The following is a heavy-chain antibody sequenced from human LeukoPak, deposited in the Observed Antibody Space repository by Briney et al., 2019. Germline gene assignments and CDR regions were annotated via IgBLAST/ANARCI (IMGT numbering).Heavy chain of an antibody. CDR3: ARGRYYYDSSGHDY. CDR2: INPNSGGT. Sequence: ASVKVSCKASGYTFTGYYMHWVRQAPGQGLGWMGWINPNSGGTNYAQKFQGRVTMTRDTSISTAYMEQSRLRSDDTAMYYCARGRYYYDSSGHDYWGQGTLVTVSS. CDR1: GYTFTGYY. D-gene: IGHD3-22*01. J-gene: IGHJ4*02. V-gene: IGHV1-2*02.